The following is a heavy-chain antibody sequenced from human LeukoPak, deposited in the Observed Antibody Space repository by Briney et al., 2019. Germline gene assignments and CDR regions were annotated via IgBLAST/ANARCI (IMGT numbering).Heavy chain of an antibody. CDR2: ISGSGGST. J-gene: IGHJ4*02. CDR3: ATSLRGSYRYPTASYYFDY. Sequence: GGSLRLSCAASGFTFSSYVMSWVRQAPGKGLEWVSGISGSGGSTYIADSVKGRFTISRDNSKNTLYLQMNSLRAEDTAVYYCATSLRGSYRYPTASYYFDYWGQGTLVTVSS. D-gene: IGHD3-16*02. V-gene: IGHV3-23*01. CDR1: GFTFSSYV.